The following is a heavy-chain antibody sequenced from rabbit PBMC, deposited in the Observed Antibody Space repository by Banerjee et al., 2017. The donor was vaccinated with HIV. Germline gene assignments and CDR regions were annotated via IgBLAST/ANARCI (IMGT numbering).Heavy chain of an antibody. D-gene: IGHD4-1*01. V-gene: IGHV1S45*01. CDR3: ARDLAGVIGWNFSL. J-gene: IGHJ4*01. CDR2: INTSSGNT. Sequence: QEQLVESGGGLVTLGGSLKLSCKASGIDFSFYGISWVRQAPGKGLEWIGCINTSSGNTVYASWAKGRFTISKTSSTTVTLQMTSLTAADTATYFCARDLAGVIGWNFSLWGPGTLVTVS. CDR1: GIDFSFYG.